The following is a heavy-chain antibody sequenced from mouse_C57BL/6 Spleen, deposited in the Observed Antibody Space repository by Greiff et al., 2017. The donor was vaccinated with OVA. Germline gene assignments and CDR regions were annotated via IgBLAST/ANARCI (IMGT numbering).Heavy chain of an antibody. V-gene: IGHV1-81*01. J-gene: IGHJ4*01. CDR1: GYTFTSYG. Sequence: QVQLQQSGAELARPGASVKLSCKASGYTFTSYGISWVKQRTGQGLEWIGEIYPRSGNTYYNEKFKGKATLTADKSSSTAYMELRSLPSEDSAVYFCARTTNYYGSSPYYAMDYWGQGTSVTVSS. CDR2: IYPRSGNT. CDR3: ARTTNYYGSSPYYAMDY. D-gene: IGHD1-1*01.